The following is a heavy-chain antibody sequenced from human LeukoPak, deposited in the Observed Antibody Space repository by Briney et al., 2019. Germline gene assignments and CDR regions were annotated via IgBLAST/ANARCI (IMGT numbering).Heavy chain of an antibody. CDR3: ARHGGAAGGH. CDR2: IYYSGST. Sequence: SETLSLTCTVSGGSISSSSYYWGWIRQPPGKGLEWIGSIYYSGSTYYNPSLKGRVTISVDTSKNQLSLKLTSVTAADTAVYYCARHGGAAGGHWGQGTLVTVSS. V-gene: IGHV4-39*01. CDR1: GGSISSSSYY. D-gene: IGHD6-13*01. J-gene: IGHJ4*02.